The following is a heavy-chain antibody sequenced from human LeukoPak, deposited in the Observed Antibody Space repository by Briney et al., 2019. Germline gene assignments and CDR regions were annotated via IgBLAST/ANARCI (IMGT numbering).Heavy chain of an antibody. Sequence: GSSVKVSCKASGGTFSSYAISWVRQAPGQGLEWMGGIIPIFGTANYAQKFQGRVTITADKSTSTAYMELRSLSSDDTAVYYCARDRYYDSSGYTYYYYMDVWGKGTTVTVSS. J-gene: IGHJ6*03. CDR1: GGTFSSYA. D-gene: IGHD3-22*01. CDR3: ARDRYYDSSGYTYYYYMDV. V-gene: IGHV1-69*06. CDR2: IIPIFGTA.